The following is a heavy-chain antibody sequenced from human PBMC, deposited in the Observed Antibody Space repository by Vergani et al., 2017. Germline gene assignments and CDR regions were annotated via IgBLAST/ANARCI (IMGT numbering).Heavy chain of an antibody. CDR2: IKEDGSEK. V-gene: IGHV3-7*01. D-gene: IGHD4-23*01. CDR1: GFTFNIYA. Sequence: EVRLLGSGGGLVQPGGSLRLSCAASGFTFNIYAMSWVRQAPGKGLEWVAAIKEDGSEKQYVDSVKGRFTISRDNAKKSLYLQMNSLRGEDTAVYYCAGVNSLGSYWGQGTLVTVSS. CDR3: AGVNSLGSY. J-gene: IGHJ4*02.